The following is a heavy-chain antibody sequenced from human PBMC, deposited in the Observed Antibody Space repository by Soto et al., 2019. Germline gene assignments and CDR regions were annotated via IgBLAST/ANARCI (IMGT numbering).Heavy chain of an antibody. CDR1: GGTFSNSA. CDR3: ARDKDRQQLGGNYYYILDV. Sequence: QVQLEQSGAEVKKPGSSVKVSCKASGGTFSNSAISWVRQAPGQGLEWMGGIMPIFRTPDYAQKFQGRVTVTADESTSTAYMVLSGLRSDDTAVYYCARDKDRQQLGGNYYYILDVWGQGTTVTVSS. D-gene: IGHD3-3*02. V-gene: IGHV1-69*12. J-gene: IGHJ6*02. CDR2: IMPIFRTP.